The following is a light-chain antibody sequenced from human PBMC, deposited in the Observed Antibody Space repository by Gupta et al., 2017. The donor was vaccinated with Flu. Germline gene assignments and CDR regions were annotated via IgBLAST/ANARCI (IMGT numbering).Light chain of an antibody. J-gene: IGKJ4*01. V-gene: IGKV3-11*01. CDR3: QQRNKWPLT. CDR2: DTC. CDR1: QSIRIY. Sequence: PHTRPVSQRERVTLSCRASQSIRIYLAWYQQKPGQAPRLLIYDTCNRATGIPARFSGSGSGTDFTLTISSREPEDFAVYYCQQRNKWPLTFGGGTKVEIK.